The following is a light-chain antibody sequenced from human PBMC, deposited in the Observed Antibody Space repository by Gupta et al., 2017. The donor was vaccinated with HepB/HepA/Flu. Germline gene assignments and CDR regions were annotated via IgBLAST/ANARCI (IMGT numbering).Light chain of an antibody. CDR2: DAS. CDR1: EDIRKY. V-gene: IGKV1-33*01. Sequence: DIQMTQSPSSLAASVGDRVTITCQASEDIRKYLNWYQQKPGKPPRLLNFDASDWQTAVPSRFTGSGYGXDFTLTXTSRQNEDAAQYYWQQVHILYTFGXGTKVEIK. CDR3: QQVHILYT. J-gene: IGKJ2*01.